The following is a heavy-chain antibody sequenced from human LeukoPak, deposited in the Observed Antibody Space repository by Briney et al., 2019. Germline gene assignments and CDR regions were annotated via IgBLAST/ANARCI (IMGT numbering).Heavy chain of an antibody. J-gene: IGHJ5*02. CDR1: GFTCSSYS. Sequence: GGSLRLSCAASGFTCSSYSMNWLRQAPGKGLEWVSSISSSSGYIYYADSVKGRFTISRDNAKNSLYLQMNSLRAEDTAVYYCARDQGYCSGGSCYQTQDWFDPWGQGTLVTVSS. CDR2: ISSSSGYI. CDR3: ARDQGYCSGGSCYQTQDWFDP. D-gene: IGHD2-15*01. V-gene: IGHV3-21*01.